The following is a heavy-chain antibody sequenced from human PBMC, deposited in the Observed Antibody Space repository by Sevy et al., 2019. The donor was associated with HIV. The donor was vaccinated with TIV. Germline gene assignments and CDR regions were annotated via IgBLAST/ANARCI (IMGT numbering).Heavy chain of an antibody. Sequence: GGSLRLSCAASGFTFSSYSMNWVRQAPGKGLEWVSYISSSSSTIYYADSVKGRFTISRDNAKNSLYLQMNSLRAEDMAVYYCARGGGSYSNYFDYWGQGTLVTVSS. CDR1: GFTFSSYS. V-gene: IGHV3-48*01. CDR3: ARGGGSYSNYFDY. D-gene: IGHD1-26*01. CDR2: ISSSSSTI. J-gene: IGHJ4*02.